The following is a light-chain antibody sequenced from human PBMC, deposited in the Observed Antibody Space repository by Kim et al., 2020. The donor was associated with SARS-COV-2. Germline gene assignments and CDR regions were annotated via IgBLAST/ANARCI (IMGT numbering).Light chain of an antibody. J-gene: IGLJ2*01. V-gene: IGLV3-19*01. CDR2: DKN. CDR1: LLRCYY. Sequence: VALEQTVRITCQGSLLRCYYATWYQQTPGQAPILVIYDKNNRPSGIPGRFSCSSSEKTASLITTGTQAGDEADYYCNSRDSNDNVVFGAGTQLTVL. CDR3: NSRDSNDNVV.